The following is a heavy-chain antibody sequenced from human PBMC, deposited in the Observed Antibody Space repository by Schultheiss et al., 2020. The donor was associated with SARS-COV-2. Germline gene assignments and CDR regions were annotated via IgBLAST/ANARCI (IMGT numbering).Heavy chain of an antibody. CDR2: ISSNGGST. J-gene: IGHJ4*02. Sequence: GGSLRLSCSASGFTFSSYAMHWVRQAPGKGLEYVSAISSNGGSTYYADSVKGRFTISRDNSKNTLYLQMSSLRAEDTAVYYCVKDAPWNWDDEVHFDYWGQGTLVTVSS. D-gene: IGHD1-1*01. V-gene: IGHV3-64D*06. CDR3: VKDAPWNWDDEVHFDY. CDR1: GFTFSSYA.